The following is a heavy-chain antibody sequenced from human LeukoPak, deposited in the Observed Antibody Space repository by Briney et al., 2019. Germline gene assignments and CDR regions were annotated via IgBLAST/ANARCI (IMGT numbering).Heavy chain of an antibody. D-gene: IGHD6-19*01. CDR2: INPSDGST. Sequence: ASVKDSCKTSAYPFTTYNMHWVRPAPGQGLEWMGVINPSDGSTSYPQKFRGRLTMTRDTSTSTLYMDLSSLIFEDTAVYFCTRDSSRGWFSVDHWGQGTLVTVSS. CDR1: AYPFTTYN. J-gene: IGHJ4*02. V-gene: IGHV1-46*01. CDR3: TRDSSRGWFSVDH.